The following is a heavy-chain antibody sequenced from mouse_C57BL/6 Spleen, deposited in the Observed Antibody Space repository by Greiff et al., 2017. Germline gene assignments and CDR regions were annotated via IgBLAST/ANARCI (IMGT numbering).Heavy chain of an antibody. Sequence: QVQLQQPGAELVQPGASVKVSCKASVYTFTCYWMHWVKQRPGQGLEWIGRIHPSDSDTNYNQKFKGKATLTVDKSSSTAYMQLSSLTSEDSAVYYCAMGYDYDEGDAWFAYWGQGTLVPVSA. D-gene: IGHD2-4*01. CDR2: IHPSDSDT. J-gene: IGHJ3*01. CDR3: AMGYDYDEGDAWFAY. V-gene: IGHV1-74*01. CDR1: VYTFTCYW.